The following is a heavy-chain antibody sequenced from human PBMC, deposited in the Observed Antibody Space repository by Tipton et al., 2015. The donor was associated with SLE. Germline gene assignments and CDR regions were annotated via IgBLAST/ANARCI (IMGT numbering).Heavy chain of an antibody. D-gene: IGHD6-13*01. Sequence: SLRPSCAASGFNFSSYSMNWVRQAPGKGLEWVSYISSSSSTIYYSDSVKGRFTISRDNAKNSLYLQMNSLRAEDTAVYYCARDSIAAAGRGYYFDYWGQGTLVTVSS. J-gene: IGHJ4*02. V-gene: IGHV3-48*01. CDR3: ARDSIAAAGRGYYFDY. CDR1: GFNFSSYS. CDR2: ISSSSSTI.